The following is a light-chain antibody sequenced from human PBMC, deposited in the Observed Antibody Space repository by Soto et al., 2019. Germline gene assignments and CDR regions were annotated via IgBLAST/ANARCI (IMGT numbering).Light chain of an antibody. CDR3: SSYTSSCTYV. J-gene: IGLJ1*01. Sequence: QSVLTQPASVSGSPGQSITISCTGTSSDVGGYNYVSWYQQHPGKAPKVMIYEVSNRPSGVSNRFSGSKSGNTASLTISGLQAEDEADYYCSSYTSSCTYVFGTGTKVTVL. CDR2: EVS. CDR1: SSDVGGYNY. V-gene: IGLV2-14*01.